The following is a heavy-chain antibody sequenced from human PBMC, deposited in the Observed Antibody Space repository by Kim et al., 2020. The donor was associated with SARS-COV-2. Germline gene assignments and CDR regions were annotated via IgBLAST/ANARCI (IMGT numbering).Heavy chain of an antibody. CDR1: GFPFSSYT. CDR3: ARSDGCWLHV. Sequence: GGSLRLSCVASGFPFSSYTFSWVRQAPGKGLEWIAYIGSVATDIHYADSVKGRLTISRDNAKDTLYLQMSNLRAEDTAVYYCARSDGCWLHVWGQGTLV. CDR2: IGSVATDI. D-gene: IGHD2-21*01. J-gene: IGHJ4*02. V-gene: IGHV3-48*01.